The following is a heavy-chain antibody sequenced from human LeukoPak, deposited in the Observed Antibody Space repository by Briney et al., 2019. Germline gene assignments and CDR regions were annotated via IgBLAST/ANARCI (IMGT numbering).Heavy chain of an antibody. D-gene: IGHD2-2*01. CDR2: VSYDGSNK. V-gene: IGHV3-30*18. J-gene: IGHJ4*02. Sequence: PGGSLRLSCAASGFTFSSYGMHWVRQAPGKGLEWVAVVSYDGSNKYYADSVKGRFTISRDNSKNTLYLQMNSLRAEDTAVYYCAKEGNYQLLFVYWGQGTLVTVSS. CDR3: AKEGNYQLLFVY. CDR1: GFTFSSYG.